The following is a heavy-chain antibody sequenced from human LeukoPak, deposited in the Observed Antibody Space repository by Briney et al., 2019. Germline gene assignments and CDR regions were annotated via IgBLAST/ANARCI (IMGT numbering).Heavy chain of an antibody. CDR3: ATKQWLAPPPDS. D-gene: IGHD6-19*01. CDR1: GFTFSKYW. J-gene: IGHJ4*02. Sequence: GGSPRLSCAASGFTFSKYWMLWVRHAPGKGLERVSRINTDGSVTNYADSVKGRFTFSRDNADNTMFLQMNSVRYEDTAVYYCATKQWLAPPPDSWGQGTPVTVSS. V-gene: IGHV3-74*01. CDR2: INTDGSVT.